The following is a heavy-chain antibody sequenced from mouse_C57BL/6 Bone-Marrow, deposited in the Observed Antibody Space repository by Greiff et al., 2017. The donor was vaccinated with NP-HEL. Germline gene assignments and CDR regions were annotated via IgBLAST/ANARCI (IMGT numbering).Heavy chain of an antibody. CDR3: ARGEVVADWYFDV. CDR2: IHPNSGST. D-gene: IGHD1-1*01. CDR1: GYTFTSYW. V-gene: IGHV1-64*01. Sequence: QVQLQQPGAELVKPGASVKLSCKASGYTFTSYWMHWVKQRPGQGLEWIGMIHPNSGSTNYNEKFKSKATLTVDKSSSTAYMQLSSLTSEDSAVYYCARGEVVADWYFDVWGTGTTVTVSS. J-gene: IGHJ1*03.